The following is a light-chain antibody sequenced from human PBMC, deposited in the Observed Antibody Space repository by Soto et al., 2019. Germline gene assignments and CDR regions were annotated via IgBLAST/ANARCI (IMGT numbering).Light chain of an antibody. J-gene: IGKJ4*01. CDR2: DTS. Sequence: EIVMRQSPAVLSVSPGERATLSCRASESVSSNLAWFQQKPGQAPRLLISDTSTRATGVPARFSGGGSGTDFTLTISSLQAEDVAVYYCQQYYSTPLTFGGGTKVDI. V-gene: IGKV3-15*01. CDR3: QQYYSTPLT. CDR1: ESVSSN.